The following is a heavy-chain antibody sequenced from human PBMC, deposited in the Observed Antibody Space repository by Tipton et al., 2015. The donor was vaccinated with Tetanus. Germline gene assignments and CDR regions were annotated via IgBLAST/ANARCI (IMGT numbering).Heavy chain of an antibody. V-gene: IGHV3-74*03. CDR3: VRDRYCDNYYVPSHWFDP. D-gene: IGHD3-10*02. J-gene: IGHJ5*02. Sequence: GSLRLSCAASGFTFRSYWMHWVRQVPGKGLVWISRINSDGSKTTYADSVKGRFTISRDNAKNTLHLHMDSLRADDTAVYYCVRDRYCDNYYVPSHWFDPWGHGTLVTVSS. CDR1: GFTFRSYW. CDR2: INSDGSKT.